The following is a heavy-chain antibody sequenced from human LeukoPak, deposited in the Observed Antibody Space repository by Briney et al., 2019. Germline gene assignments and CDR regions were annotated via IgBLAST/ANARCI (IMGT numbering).Heavy chain of an antibody. Sequence: PSETLSLTCTVSGGSISDYYWSWIRQPAGKGLEWIGRIYTGGSATYNPYLKSRVSMSTDTPRNQISLKLISVTAADTAVYYCTREPHPWGQGTLVIVSS. CDR3: TREPHP. V-gene: IGHV4-4*07. CDR1: GGSISDYY. J-gene: IGHJ5*02. CDR2: IYTGGSA. D-gene: IGHD1-14*01.